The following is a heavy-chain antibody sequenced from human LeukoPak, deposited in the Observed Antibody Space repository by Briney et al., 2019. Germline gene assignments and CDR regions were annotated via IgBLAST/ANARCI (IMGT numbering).Heavy chain of an antibody. V-gene: IGHV1-46*01. CDR2: INPSGGST. J-gene: IGHJ5*02. CDR1: GYTFTSYY. D-gene: IGHD2-2*01. CDR3: ARCSSTSCYRNSNWFDP. Sequence: ASVKVSCKAPGYTFTSYYMHWVRQAPGQGLEWMGIINPSGGSTSYAQKFQGRVTMTRDTSTSTVYMELSSLRSEDTAVYYCARCSSTSCYRNSNWFDPWGQGTLVTVSS.